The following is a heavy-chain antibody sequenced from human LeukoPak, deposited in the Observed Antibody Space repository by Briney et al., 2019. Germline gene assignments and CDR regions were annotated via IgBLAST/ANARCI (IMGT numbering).Heavy chain of an antibody. CDR1: GYTFTGYY. CDR3: ARESACGTTNCLAPADWLDP. Sequence: GASVKVSCKASGYTFTGYYMHWVRQAPGQGLEWMGWISPNSGDTDIAQKFQGRVTMTRDTSIATSSMEVDSLTSDDTAVYYCARESACGTTNCLAPADWLDPWGQGTLVIVSS. CDR2: ISPNSGDT. D-gene: IGHD2-2*01. V-gene: IGHV1-2*02. J-gene: IGHJ5*02.